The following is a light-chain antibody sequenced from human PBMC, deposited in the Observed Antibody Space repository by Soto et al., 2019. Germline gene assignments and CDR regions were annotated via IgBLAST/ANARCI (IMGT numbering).Light chain of an antibody. J-gene: IGKJ4*01. CDR3: QQYYNWPPLT. Sequence: ILMTQSPATLSVSPGERATLSCRASQNVGSHLAWYQQKPGQAPRLFIYGASTRATGIPARFSGSGSGTEFTLTISSLQSEDFAIYYCQQYYNWPPLTFGGGTKVEIQ. CDR1: QNVGSH. CDR2: GAS. V-gene: IGKV3-15*01.